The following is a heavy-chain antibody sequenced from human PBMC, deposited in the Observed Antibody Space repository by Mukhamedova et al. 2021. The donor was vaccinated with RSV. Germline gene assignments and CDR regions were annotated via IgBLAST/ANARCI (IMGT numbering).Heavy chain of an antibody. J-gene: IGHJ6*03. V-gene: IGHV3-33*01. Sequence: VAVIWYDGSNKYYADSVKGRFTISRDNSKNTLYLQMNSLRAEDTAVYYCARGAGCSSTSCYLGRGYYYYYMDVWGKGTTVTVSS. CDR3: ARGAGCSSTSCYLGRGYYYYYMDV. D-gene: IGHD2-2*01. CDR2: IWYDGSNK.